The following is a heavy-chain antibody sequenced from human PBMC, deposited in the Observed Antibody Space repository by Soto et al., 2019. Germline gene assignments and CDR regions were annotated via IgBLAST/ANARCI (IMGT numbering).Heavy chain of an antibody. Sequence: SETLSLTCAVYGGSFSGYYWSWIRQPPGKGLEWIGEINHSGSTNYNPSLKSRVTISVDTSKNQFSLKLSSVTAADTAVYYCARKRSQENRRLDYWGQGTLVTVSS. D-gene: IGHD1-1*01. J-gene: IGHJ4*02. V-gene: IGHV4-34*01. CDR2: INHSGST. CDR3: ARKRSQENRRLDY. CDR1: GGSFSGYY.